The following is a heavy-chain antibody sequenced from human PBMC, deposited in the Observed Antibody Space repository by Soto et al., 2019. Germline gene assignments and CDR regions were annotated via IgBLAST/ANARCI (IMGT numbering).Heavy chain of an antibody. Sequence: ASVKVCCKASGYTFSDYGMGWVRQDPGQGLEWMGWISGYNGNTNYAQKIQGRVTMTRDTSTSTAHMELGSLRSDDTAVYYCARGRGLATGHDCWGQGTLVTVSS. CDR1: GYTFSDYG. V-gene: IGHV1-18*01. D-gene: IGHD6-13*01. CDR2: ISGYNGNT. CDR3: ARGRGLATGHDC. J-gene: IGHJ4*02.